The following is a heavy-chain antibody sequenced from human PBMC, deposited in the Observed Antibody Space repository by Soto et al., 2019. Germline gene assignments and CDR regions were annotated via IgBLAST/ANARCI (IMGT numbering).Heavy chain of an antibody. J-gene: IGHJ5*02. Sequence: GGSLRLSCAASGFTFSDYYMSWIRQAPGKGLEWVSYISSSGSTIYYADSVKGRFTISRDNAKNSLYLQMNSLRAEDTAVYYCAREDVLMVYAQEGHNWFDPWGQGTLVTVSS. V-gene: IGHV3-11*01. D-gene: IGHD2-8*01. CDR2: ISSSGSTI. CDR3: AREDVLMVYAQEGHNWFDP. CDR1: GFTFSDYY.